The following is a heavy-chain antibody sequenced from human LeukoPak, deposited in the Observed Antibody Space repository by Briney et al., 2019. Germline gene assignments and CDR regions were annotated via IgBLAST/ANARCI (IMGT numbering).Heavy chain of an antibody. CDR2: IYYSGST. D-gene: IGHD3-10*01. CDR1: GGSISSSSYY. V-gene: IGHV4-39*07. J-gene: IGHJ6*03. Sequence: PSETLSLTCTVSGGSISSSSYYWGWIRQPPGKGLEWIGSIYYSGSTYYNPSLKSRVTISVDTSKNQFSLKLSSVTAADTAVYYCARVYYGSGSFIYYYYYMDVWGKGTTVTVSS. CDR3: ARVYYGSGSFIYYYYYMDV.